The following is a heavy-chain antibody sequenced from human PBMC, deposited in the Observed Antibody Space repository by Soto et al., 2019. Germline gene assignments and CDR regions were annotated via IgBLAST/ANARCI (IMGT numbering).Heavy chain of an antibody. J-gene: IGHJ4*02. CDR1: GFTFSSYA. CDR2: ISYDGSNK. D-gene: IGHD2-15*01. V-gene: IGHV3-30-3*01. Sequence: ESGGGVVQPGRSLRLSCAASGFTFSSYAMHWVRQAPGKGLEWVAVISYDGSNKYYADSVKGRFTISRDNSKNTLYLQMNSLRAEDTAVYYCAREGSTKLGYCSGGSCPDFDDWGKGTLGTV. CDR3: AREGSTKLGYCSGGSCPDFDD.